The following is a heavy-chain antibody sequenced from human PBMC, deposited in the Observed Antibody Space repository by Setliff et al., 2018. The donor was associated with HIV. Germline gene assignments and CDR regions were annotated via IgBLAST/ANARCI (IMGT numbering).Heavy chain of an antibody. V-gene: IGHV4-39*02. Sequence: LSLTCTVSGGSISRDSFYWGWFRQPPGEGLEWIGSIYYSGTTYYAPSLETRLTISADTSTNQFSLKLTSVTAADTAMYFCAGDSGYPSNWFDPWGQGILVTVSS. D-gene: IGHD3-22*01. CDR3: AGDSGYPSNWFDP. CDR1: GGSISRDSFY. CDR2: IYYSGTT. J-gene: IGHJ5*02.